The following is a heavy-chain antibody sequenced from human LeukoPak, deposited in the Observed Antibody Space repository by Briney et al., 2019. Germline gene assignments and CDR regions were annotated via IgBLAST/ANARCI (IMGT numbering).Heavy chain of an antibody. D-gene: IGHD1-20*01. V-gene: IGHV3-7*01. J-gene: IGHJ5*02. CDR2: IKRDGNEK. CDR3: AKEGAYPKITYRA. Sequence: GGSLRLSCAASGFTFSSYWMNWVRQAPGKGLEWVANIKRDGNEKNYVDSVRGRFSISRDNAKNSLYLQMDSLRAEDTAVYYCAKEGAYPKITYRACGPGALVTVSS. CDR1: GFTFSSYW.